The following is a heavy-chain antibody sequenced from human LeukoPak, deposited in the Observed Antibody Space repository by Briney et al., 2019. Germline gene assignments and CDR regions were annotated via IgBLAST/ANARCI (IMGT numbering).Heavy chain of an antibody. D-gene: IGHD3-16*01. CDR2: IYYSGST. J-gene: IGHJ3*02. CDR1: GGSISSYY. V-gene: IGHV4-59*01. CDR3: ARDRFIGGLAIDI. Sequence: SGTLSLTCTVSGGSISSYYWSWIRQPPGKGLEWIGYIYYSGSTNYNPSLKSRVTISVDTSKNQFSLKLSSVTAADTAVYYCARDRFIGGLAIDIWGQGTMVTVSS.